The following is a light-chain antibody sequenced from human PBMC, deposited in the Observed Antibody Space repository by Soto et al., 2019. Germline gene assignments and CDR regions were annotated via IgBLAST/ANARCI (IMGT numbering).Light chain of an antibody. CDR1: HSVSSIY. CDR3: QQYGGSPPIT. J-gene: IGKJ5*01. CDR2: GAS. V-gene: IGKV3-20*01. Sequence: EIVLTQSPGTQSLSPGESATLSGRDSHSVSSIYLAWYQQKPGQAPRLLIYGASSRATGIPDRFSGSGSGTDFTLTISRLEPEDFAVYYCQQYGGSPPITFGQGTRLEIK.